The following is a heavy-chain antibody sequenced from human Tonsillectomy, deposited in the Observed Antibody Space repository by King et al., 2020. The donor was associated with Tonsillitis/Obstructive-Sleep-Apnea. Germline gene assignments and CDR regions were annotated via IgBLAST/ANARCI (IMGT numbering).Heavy chain of an antibody. J-gene: IGHJ4*02. CDR2: IYYRGST. CDR3: ARRTGIGWFDY. D-gene: IGHD1-14*01. CDR1: GGSISSFY. Sequence: VQLQESGPGLVKPSETLSLTCTVSGGSISSFYWSWIRQPPGKGLEWIAYIYYRGSTNYNPSLKIRVTISVDTSKKQFSLKLSSVTAADTAVYYCARRTGIGWFDYWGQGTLVTVSS. V-gene: IGHV4-59*01.